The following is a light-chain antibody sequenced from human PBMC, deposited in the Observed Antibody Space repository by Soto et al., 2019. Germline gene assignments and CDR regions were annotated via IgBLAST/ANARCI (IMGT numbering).Light chain of an antibody. V-gene: IGKV3D-20*02. CDR3: QQRSHWWT. CDR2: GAS. CDR1: QTVRNNY. Sequence: EFVLTQSPGTLSLSPGERATLSCRASQTVRNNYLAWYQQKPGQAPRLLIYGASSRATGIPDRFSGSGSGTDFTLTISSLEPEDFAVYYCQQRSHWWTFGQGTKVDIK. J-gene: IGKJ1*01.